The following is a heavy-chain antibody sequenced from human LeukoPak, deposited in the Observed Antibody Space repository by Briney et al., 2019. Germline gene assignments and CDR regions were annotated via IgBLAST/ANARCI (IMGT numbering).Heavy chain of an antibody. CDR1: GGTFSSYA. CDR3: ARAPLYSSGWTNYFDY. V-gene: IGHV1-69*06. Sequence: SVKVSCKASGGTFSSYAISWVRQAPGQGLEWMGGIIPIFGTANYAQKFQGRVTITADKSASTAYMELSSLRSEDTAVYYCARAPLYSSGWTNYFDYWGQGTLVTVSS. CDR2: IIPIFGTA. D-gene: IGHD6-19*01. J-gene: IGHJ4*02.